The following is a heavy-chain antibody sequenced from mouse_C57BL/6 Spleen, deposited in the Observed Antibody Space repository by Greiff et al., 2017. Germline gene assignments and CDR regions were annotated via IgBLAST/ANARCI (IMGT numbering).Heavy chain of an antibody. Sequence: EVKLMASGGGLVKPGGSLKLSCAASGFTFSDSGMHWVRQAPEKGLEWVAYISSCSSTIYYADTVKGGFTISRANAKNTLFLQMTSLRSEDTAMYYCERKVSGDWYFDVWGTGTTVTVSS. CDR3: ERKVSGDWYFDV. J-gene: IGHJ1*03. D-gene: IGHD2-14*01. CDR1: GFTFSDSG. V-gene: IGHV5-17*01. CDR2: ISSCSSTI.